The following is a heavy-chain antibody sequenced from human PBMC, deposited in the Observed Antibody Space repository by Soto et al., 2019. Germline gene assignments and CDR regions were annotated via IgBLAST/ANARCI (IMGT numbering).Heavy chain of an antibody. CDR3: AREFDY. J-gene: IGHJ4*02. CDR1: GFTFSSYW. CDR2: LKSDGSEK. Sequence: GGSLRLSCAASGFTFSSYWMHWVRQAPGKGLVWVSRLKSDGSEKYYVDSVKGRFTISRDNARNSLYLQMNSLRAEDTAVYYCAREFDYWGQGTLVTVSS. V-gene: IGHV3-74*01.